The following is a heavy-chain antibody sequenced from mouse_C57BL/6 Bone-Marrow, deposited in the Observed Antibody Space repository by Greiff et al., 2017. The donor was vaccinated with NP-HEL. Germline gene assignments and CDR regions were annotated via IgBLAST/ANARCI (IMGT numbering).Heavy chain of an antibody. CDR3: ARQCRYYDYDDHY. CDR2: ISSGGSYT. CDR1: GFTFSSYG. Sequence: EVKLMESGGDLVKPGGSLKLSCAASGFTFSSYGMSWVRQTPDKGLEWVGTISSGGSYTYYPDSVKGRFTMTGDKAKNTLYLQMSSLKSDDTAMYYCARQCRYYDYDDHYWGQGTSVTVSS. D-gene: IGHD2-4*01. V-gene: IGHV5-6*01. J-gene: IGHJ4*01.